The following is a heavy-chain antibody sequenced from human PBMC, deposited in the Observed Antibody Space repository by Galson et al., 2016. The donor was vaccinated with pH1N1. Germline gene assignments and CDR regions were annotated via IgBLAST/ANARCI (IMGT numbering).Heavy chain of an antibody. CDR2: IYLGGSHI. V-gene: IGHV5-51*01. J-gene: IGHJ3*02. CDR1: GYSFSSSW. D-gene: IGHD4-17*01. CDR3: ARQNDYGDYRGDACDI. Sequence: QSGAEVTKPGESLKISCKGSGYSFSSSWIGWVRQVPGKGLEWMGIIYLGGSHIKYSPSFQGQVNISADKSINIVYLQWSSLKASDTAIYYCARQNDYGDYRGDACDIWGQGTMVIVSS.